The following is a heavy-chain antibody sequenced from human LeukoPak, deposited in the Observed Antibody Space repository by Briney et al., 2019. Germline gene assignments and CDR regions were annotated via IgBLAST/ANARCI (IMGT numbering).Heavy chain of an antibody. V-gene: IGHV4-59*08. CDR1: GGSISSYY. CDR3: ARHPYYDFWSGYARGNWFDP. CDR2: IYCSGST. Sequence: KPSETLSLTCTVSGGSISSYYWSWIRQPPGKGLEWIGYIYCSGSTNYNPSLKSRVTISVDTSKNQFSLKLSSVTAADTAVYYCARHPYYDFWSGYARGNWFDPWGQGTLVTVSS. J-gene: IGHJ5*02. D-gene: IGHD3-3*01.